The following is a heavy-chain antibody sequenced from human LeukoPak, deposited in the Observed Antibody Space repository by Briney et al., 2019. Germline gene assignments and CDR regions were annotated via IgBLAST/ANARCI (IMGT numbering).Heavy chain of an antibody. J-gene: IGHJ6*03. V-gene: IGHV4-59*01. D-gene: IGHD1-14*01. Sequence: SETLSLTCTVSGGSISSYYWSWIRQPPGKGLEWIGYIYYSGSTNYNPSLKSRVTISVDTPKNQFSLKLSSVTAADTAVYYCARETSRKGAYYLDVWGKGTTVTISS. CDR2: IYYSGST. CDR3: ARETSRKGAYYLDV. CDR1: GGSISSYY.